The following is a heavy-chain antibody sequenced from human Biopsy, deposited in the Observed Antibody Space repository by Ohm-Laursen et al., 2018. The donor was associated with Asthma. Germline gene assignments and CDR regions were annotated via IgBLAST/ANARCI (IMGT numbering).Heavy chain of an antibody. CDR2: IYYSGET. CDR3: ARNLPGYTYGPFED. V-gene: IGHV4-31*01. CDR1: GASITTSPSY. Sequence: TLSLTCTVSGASITTSPSYWSWLRLLPGKGLEGIGCIYYSGETFFNPSLKNPLFMSLDSSKNQFSLKMTSVTVADTAVYFCARNLPGYTYGPFEDWGQGTLVTVPS. J-gene: IGHJ4*02. D-gene: IGHD5-18*01.